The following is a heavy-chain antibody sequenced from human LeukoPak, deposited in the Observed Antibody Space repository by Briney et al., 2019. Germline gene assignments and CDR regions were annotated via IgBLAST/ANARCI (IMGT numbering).Heavy chain of an antibody. CDR1: GFTFSSYA. CDR2: ISYDGSNK. V-gene: IGHV3-30-3*01. CDR3: ARVSGGGLQLWLNPVAY. D-gene: IGHD5-18*01. J-gene: IGHJ4*02. Sequence: PGGSLRLSCAASGFTFSSYAMHWVRQAPGKGLEWVAVISYDGSNKYYADSVKGRFTISRDNSKNTLYLQMNSLRAEDTAVYYCARVSGGGLQLWLNPVAYWGQGTLVTVSS.